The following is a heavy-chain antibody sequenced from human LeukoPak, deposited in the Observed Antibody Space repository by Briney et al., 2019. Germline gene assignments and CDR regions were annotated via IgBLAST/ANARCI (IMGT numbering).Heavy chain of an antibody. CDR1: GFTFSNYG. V-gene: IGHV3-30*18. J-gene: IGHJ4*02. Sequence: GGSLRLSCAASGFTFSNYGMHYVRQAPGKGPEWIAVISEDGGNKNFADSVKGRFTISRDDSHNTLSLQMNSLKPEDTGVYYCAKDRETTASGTFDYWGQGTLVTVSS. CDR2: ISEDGGNK. CDR3: AKDRETTASGTFDY. D-gene: IGHD6-13*01.